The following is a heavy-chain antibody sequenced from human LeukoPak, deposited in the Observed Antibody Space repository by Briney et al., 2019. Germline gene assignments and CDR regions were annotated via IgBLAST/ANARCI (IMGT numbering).Heavy chain of an antibody. V-gene: IGHV3-30*02. CDR1: GFTFGNYG. CDR2: IRYEGSEK. D-gene: IGHD2-21*02. J-gene: IGHJ4*02. CDR3: AKAPRAYCGGDCYSAEDY. Sequence: PGGSLRLSCAASGFTFGNYGIHWARQSPDKGLEWVAFIRYEGSEKFYADSVKGRFTISRDNAKNTVYLQMNTLRTEDTAVYYCAKAPRAYCGGDCYSAEDYWGQGTLVTVSS.